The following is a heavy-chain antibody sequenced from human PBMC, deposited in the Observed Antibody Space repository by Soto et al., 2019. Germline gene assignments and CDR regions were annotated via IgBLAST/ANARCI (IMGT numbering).Heavy chain of an antibody. CDR2: IYYSGST. D-gene: IGHD1-26*01. J-gene: IGHJ6*02. Sequence: SETLSLTCTVSGGSISSYYWSWIRQPPGKGLEWIGYIYYSGSTNYNPSLKSRVTISVDKSKNQFSLKLSSVTAADTAVYYCARVSGSYYYGMDVWGQGITVTVS. V-gene: IGHV4-59*12. CDR1: GGSISSYY. CDR3: ARVSGSYYYGMDV.